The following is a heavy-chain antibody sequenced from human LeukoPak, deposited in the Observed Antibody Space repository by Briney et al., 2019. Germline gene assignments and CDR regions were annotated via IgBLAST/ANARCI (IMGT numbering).Heavy chain of an antibody. V-gene: IGHV1-18*01. CDR3: ARYLEMATIWAFDY. CDR2: ISAYNGNA. Sequence: GASVKVSCKASGYTFTSYGISWVRQAPGQGLEWMGWISAYNGNANYAQKLQGRVTMTTDTSTSTAYMELRSLRSDDTAVYYCARYLEMATIWAFDYWGQGTLVTVSS. J-gene: IGHJ4*02. CDR1: GYTFTSYG. D-gene: IGHD5-24*01.